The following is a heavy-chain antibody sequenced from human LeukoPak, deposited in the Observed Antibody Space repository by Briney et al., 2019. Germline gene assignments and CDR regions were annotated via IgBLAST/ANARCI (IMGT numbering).Heavy chain of an antibody. CDR1: GGSMNNYY. Sequence: PSETLSLTCTVSGGSMNNYYWSWIRQPAGKGLEWIGRIYTSGSTNYNPSLKSRVTMSVDTSKNQFSLKLSSVTAADTAVYYCASEGNTVTTNYYYYYMDVWGKGTTVTVSS. CDR3: ASEGNTVTTNYYYYYMDV. J-gene: IGHJ6*03. CDR2: IYTSGST. V-gene: IGHV4-4*07. D-gene: IGHD4-17*01.